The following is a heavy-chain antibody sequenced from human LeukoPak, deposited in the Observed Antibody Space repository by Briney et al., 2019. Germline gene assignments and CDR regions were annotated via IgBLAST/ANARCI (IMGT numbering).Heavy chain of an antibody. CDR2: IIPIFGTA. D-gene: IGHD4-17*01. V-gene: IGHV1-69*05. CDR1: GGTFSSYA. Sequence: ASVKVSCKASGGTFSSYATSWVRQAPGQGLEWMGGIIPIFGTANYAQKFQGRVTITTDESTSTAYMELSSLRSEDTAVYYCARGGTGYGDYVYYYYYMDVWGKGTTVTVSS. J-gene: IGHJ6*03. CDR3: ARGGTGYGDYVYYYYYMDV.